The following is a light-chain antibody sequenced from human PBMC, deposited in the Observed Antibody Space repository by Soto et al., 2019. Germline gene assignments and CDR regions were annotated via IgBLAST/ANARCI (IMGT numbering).Light chain of an antibody. CDR3: IQALQTPFT. CDR1: QSLLHSSGRYY. V-gene: IGKV2-28*01. J-gene: IGKJ4*01. Sequence: DIVMTQSPLSLPVTPGEPASISCRSSQSLLHSSGRYYLDWYLQKPWQSPQLLIYLGSHRASGVPDRFSGSGSGTDFTLTISRVEAEDVGIYYCIQALQTPFTFGGGTRVEIK. CDR2: LGS.